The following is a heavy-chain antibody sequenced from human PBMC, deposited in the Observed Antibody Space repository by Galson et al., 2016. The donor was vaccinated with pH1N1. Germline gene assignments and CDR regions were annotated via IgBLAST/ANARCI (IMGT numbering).Heavy chain of an antibody. Sequence: SLRLSCAASGYIFSSYAMHWVRQAPGKGLEWVAVISYDGSNKYYADSVKGRFTISRDNSKNTLYLQMNSLRAEDTAVYYCAKVVRGSSWPSFDYWGQGTLVTVSS. D-gene: IGHD6-13*01. CDR3: AKVVRGSSWPSFDY. CDR2: ISYDGSNK. J-gene: IGHJ4*02. V-gene: IGHV3-30*04. CDR1: GYIFSSYA.